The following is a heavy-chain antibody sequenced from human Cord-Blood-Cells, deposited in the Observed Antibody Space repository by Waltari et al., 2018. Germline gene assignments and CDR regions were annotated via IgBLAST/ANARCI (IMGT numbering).Heavy chain of an antibody. D-gene: IGHD3-3*01. Sequence: QVQLVQSGAEVKKPGASVKVSCKASGYTFTSYDINWVRQATGQGLEWMGWMNPKRGNTGYAQKFQGRVTITRNTSISTAYMELSSLRSEDTAVYYCARKVTYYDFWSGYWSAFDIWGQGTMVTVSS. V-gene: IGHV1-8*03. CDR3: ARKVTYYDFWSGYWSAFDI. J-gene: IGHJ3*02. CDR1: GYTFTSYD. CDR2: MNPKRGNT.